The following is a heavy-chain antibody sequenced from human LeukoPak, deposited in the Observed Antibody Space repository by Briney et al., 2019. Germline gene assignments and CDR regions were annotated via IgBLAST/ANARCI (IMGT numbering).Heavy chain of an antibody. CDR3: ARGGGSWYYDSSGHDAFDI. CDR2: IYTSGST. D-gene: IGHD3-22*01. V-gene: IGHV4-61*02. J-gene: IGHJ3*02. Sequence: SQTLSLTCTVSGGSISSGSYYWSWIRQPAGKVLEWIGRIYTSGSTNYNPSLKSRVTMSVDTSKNQVSLKLSSVTAADTAVYYCARGGGSWYYDSSGHDAFDIWGQGTMVTVSS. CDR1: GGSISSGSYY.